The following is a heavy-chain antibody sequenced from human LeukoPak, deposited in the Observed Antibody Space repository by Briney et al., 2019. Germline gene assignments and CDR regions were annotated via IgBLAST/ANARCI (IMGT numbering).Heavy chain of an antibody. Sequence: SVKVSCKASGGTLNSYAISWVRQAPGQGLEWMGAIIPIFGTANYAQKFQGRVTITTDESTSTAYMELSSLRSEDTAVYYCARGGMTTVTKRWFDPWGQGTLVTVSS. J-gene: IGHJ5*02. CDR1: GGTLNSYA. CDR3: ARGGMTTVTKRWFDP. D-gene: IGHD4-17*01. CDR2: IIPIFGTA. V-gene: IGHV1-69*05.